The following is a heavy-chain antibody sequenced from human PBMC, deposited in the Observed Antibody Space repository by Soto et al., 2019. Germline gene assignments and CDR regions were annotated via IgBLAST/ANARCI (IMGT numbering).Heavy chain of an antibody. Sequence: GGSLRLSCAAAGFAFSAYAMTWVRQAPGKGLEWVSDIRGSGGSSYYAASVKGRFTISRDNSKNTLFLQMNGLRAEDTAVYYCAKVTKRAAAGRYEYYKYGMDVWGQGTTVTVSS. J-gene: IGHJ6*02. V-gene: IGHV3-23*01. CDR2: IRGSGGSS. D-gene: IGHD6-13*01. CDR3: AKVTKRAAAGRYEYYKYGMDV. CDR1: GFAFSAYA.